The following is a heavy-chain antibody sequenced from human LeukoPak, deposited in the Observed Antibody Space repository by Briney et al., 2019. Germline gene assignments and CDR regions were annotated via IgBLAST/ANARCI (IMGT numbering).Heavy chain of an antibody. V-gene: IGHV4-4*07. D-gene: IGHD3-22*01. Sequence: PSETLSLTCTVSGGPISSYYWSWIRQPAGKGLEWIGRIYTSGSTNYNPSLKSRVTMSVDTSKNQFSLKLNSVTAADTAVYYCARDSYYYDSSGYSSITPDSWGQGTLVTVSS. CDR3: ARDSYYYDSSGYSSITPDS. CDR2: IYTSGST. CDR1: GGPISSYY. J-gene: IGHJ5*01.